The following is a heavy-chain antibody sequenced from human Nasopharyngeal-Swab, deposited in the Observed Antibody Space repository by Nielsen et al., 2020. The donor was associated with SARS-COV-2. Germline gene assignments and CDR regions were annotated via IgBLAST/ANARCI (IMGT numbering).Heavy chain of an antibody. J-gene: IGHJ3*02. CDR2: ISWDGGST. V-gene: IGHV3-43D*04. CDR3: AKGLAGGSGAFDI. D-gene: IGHD3-10*01. CDR1: GFIFDDYA. Sequence: GGSLRPSCAASGFIFDDYAMHWVRQAPGKGLEWVSLISWDGGSTYYVDSVKGRFTISRDNSRNSLYLQMNSLRAEDTALYYCAKGLAGGSGAFDIWGQGTMVTVSS.